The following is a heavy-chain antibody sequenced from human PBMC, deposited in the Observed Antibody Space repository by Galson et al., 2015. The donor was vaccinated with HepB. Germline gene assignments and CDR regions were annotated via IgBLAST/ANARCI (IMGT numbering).Heavy chain of an antibody. CDR1: GYTFTSYY. D-gene: IGHD2-15*01. Sequence: SVKVSCKASGYTFTSYYMHWVRQAPGQGLEWMGIINPSGGSTSYAQKFQGRVTMTRDTSMSTVYMELSSLRSEDTAVYYCARGQDIVVVVAATRGMVGWFDPWGQGTLVTVSS. V-gene: IGHV1-46*01. J-gene: IGHJ5*02. CDR3: ARGQDIVVVVAATRGMVGWFDP. CDR2: INPSGGST.